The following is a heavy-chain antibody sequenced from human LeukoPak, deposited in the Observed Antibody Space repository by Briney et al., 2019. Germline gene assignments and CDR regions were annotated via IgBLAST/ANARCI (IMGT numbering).Heavy chain of an antibody. CDR2: ISSSRSYI. V-gene: IGHV3-21*01. CDR1: GFTFHNNG. CDR3: ARDGIVVVPAAIKADYYYYGMDV. Sequence: GGSLRLSCAASGFTFHNNGMSWVRQAPGKGLEWVSSISSSRSYIYYADSVKGRFTISRDNAKNSLYLQMNSLRAEDTAVYYCARDGIVVVPAAIKADYYYYGMDVWGQGTTVTVSS. D-gene: IGHD2-2*01. J-gene: IGHJ6*02.